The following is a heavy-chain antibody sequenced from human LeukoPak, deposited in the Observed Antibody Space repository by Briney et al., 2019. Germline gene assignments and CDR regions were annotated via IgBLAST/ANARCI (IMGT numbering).Heavy chain of an antibody. J-gene: IGHJ4*02. CDR1: GFTFSSYS. V-gene: IGHV3-21*01. CDR2: ISSSSSYI. D-gene: IGHD6-19*01. Sequence: GGSLRLSCAASGFTFSSYSMNWVRQAPGKGLEWVSSISSSSSYIYYADSVKGRFTISRDNAKNSLYLQMNSLRAEDTAVYYCARGSWQWLVFDYWGQGTLVTVSS. CDR3: ARGSWQWLVFDY.